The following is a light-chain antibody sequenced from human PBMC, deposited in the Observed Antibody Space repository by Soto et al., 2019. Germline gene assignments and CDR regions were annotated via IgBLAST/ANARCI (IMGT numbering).Light chain of an antibody. CDR2: DET. CDR1: QSIRSR. CDR3: QQSYTTLT. Sequence: DIEMTQSPSSLSASVGDTVTITCRASQSIRSRLNWYQQKPGKAPNLLIYDETSLESGVPSRFSGGGSGTDFTLTISSLQPEDFPTYYFQQSYTTLTFGQGTRLDIK. J-gene: IGKJ5*01. V-gene: IGKV1-39*01.